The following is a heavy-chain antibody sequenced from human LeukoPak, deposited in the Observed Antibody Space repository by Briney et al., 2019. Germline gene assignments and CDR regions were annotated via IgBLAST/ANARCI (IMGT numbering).Heavy chain of an antibody. J-gene: IGHJ6*02. D-gene: IGHD3/OR15-3a*01. CDR3: AHLVWEYVGGLDV. CDR1: GFIFRNYG. CDR2: IYTNGNT. Sequence: GGSLRLSCAASGFIFRNYGMNWVRQAPGKGLEWVSGIYTNGNTRYADSVRGRFTISRDNSKNTLYLQMHCLRVDDTAVYYCAHLVWEYVGGLDVWGQGTTVTVSS. V-gene: IGHV3-23*05.